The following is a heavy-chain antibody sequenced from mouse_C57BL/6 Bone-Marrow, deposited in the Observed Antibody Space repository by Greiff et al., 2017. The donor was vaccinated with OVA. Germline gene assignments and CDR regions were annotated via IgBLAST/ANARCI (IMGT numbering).Heavy chain of an antibody. Sequence: EVQLQQSGAELVRPGASVKLSCTASGFNIKDDYMHWVKQRPEQGLEWIGWIDPENGDTEYASKFQGKATITADTSSNTAYLQLSSLTSEDTAVYYCLYYCGSRDYWGQGTTLTVSS. CDR3: LYYCGSRDY. CDR2: IDPENGDT. D-gene: IGHD1-1*01. CDR1: GFNIKDDY. V-gene: IGHV14-4*01. J-gene: IGHJ2*01.